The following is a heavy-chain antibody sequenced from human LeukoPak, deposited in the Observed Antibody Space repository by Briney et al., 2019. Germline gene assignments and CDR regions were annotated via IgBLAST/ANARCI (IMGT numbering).Heavy chain of an antibody. Sequence: GGSLRLSCAASGFTFSSFSMTWVRQAPGKGLEWVSSISKSSDYIYYADSLKGRFTIPRDNVNNLLFLEMNSLRAEDTAVYFCARDRGSGWYGDLGYWGQGTLVTVSS. CDR1: GFTFSSFS. J-gene: IGHJ4*02. D-gene: IGHD6-19*01. CDR3: ARDRGSGWYGDLGY. V-gene: IGHV3-21*06. CDR2: ISKSSDYI.